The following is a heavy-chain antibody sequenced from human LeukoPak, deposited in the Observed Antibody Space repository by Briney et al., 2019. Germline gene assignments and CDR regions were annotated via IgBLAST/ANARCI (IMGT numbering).Heavy chain of an antibody. CDR3: ARDSGGNSAYDYYFDY. CDR2: LSASGSTT. D-gene: IGHD5-12*01. J-gene: IGHJ4*02. CDR1: GFTFSSYE. Sequence: GGSLRLSCAASGFTFSSYEMNWVRQAPGKGLEWISYLSASGSTTYYADSVEGRFTISRDNARNSLYLQMNSLRPEDTAVYYCARDSGGNSAYDYYFDYWGQGTVVTVS. V-gene: IGHV3-48*03.